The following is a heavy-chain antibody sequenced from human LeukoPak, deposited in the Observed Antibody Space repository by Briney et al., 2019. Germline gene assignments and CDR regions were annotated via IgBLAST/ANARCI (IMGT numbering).Heavy chain of an antibody. V-gene: IGHV4-39*01. CDR3: ARHITMIVVVISY. CDR2: IYYSGST. D-gene: IGHD3-22*01. Sequence: NSSETLSLTCTVSGGSISSSSYYWGWIRQPPGKGLEWIGSIYYSGSTYYNPSLKSRVTISVDTANNQLSLKLSSVTAADTAVYYCARHITMIVVVISYWGQGTLVTVSS. J-gene: IGHJ4*02. CDR1: GGSISSSSYY.